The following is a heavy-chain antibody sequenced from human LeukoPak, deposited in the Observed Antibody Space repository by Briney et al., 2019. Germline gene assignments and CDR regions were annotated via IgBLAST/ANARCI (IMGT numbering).Heavy chain of an antibody. CDR2: INTDGRIT. CDR1: GFTFSSYW. CDR3: AMSRTISHLDY. J-gene: IGHJ4*02. Sequence: GGSLRLSCAASGFTFSSYWMHWVRQAPGKGLVWVSRINTDGRITNYADSVKGRFTISRDNAKNTLFLQMNSLRAEDTAVYYCAMSRTISHLDYWGQGTLVTVSS. V-gene: IGHV3-74*01. D-gene: IGHD3-3*01.